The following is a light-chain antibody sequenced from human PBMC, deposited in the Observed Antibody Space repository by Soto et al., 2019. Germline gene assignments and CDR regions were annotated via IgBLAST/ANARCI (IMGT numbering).Light chain of an antibody. V-gene: IGKV4-1*01. Sequence: DIVMTQSPDSLAVSLGERATFNCKSSQSILDRSKNKYYLAWYQQKSGQPPKLLIYWASLREPGVPDRFTGSGSGTDFTLTISSLQAEDVAVYYCHQYFTSPWTFGQGTKVEI. J-gene: IGKJ1*01. CDR3: HQYFTSPWT. CDR2: WAS. CDR1: QSILDRSKNKYY.